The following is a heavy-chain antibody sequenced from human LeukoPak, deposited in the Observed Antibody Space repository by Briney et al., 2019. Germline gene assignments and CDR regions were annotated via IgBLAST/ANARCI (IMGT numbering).Heavy chain of an antibody. CDR2: INAGNGNT. J-gene: IGHJ4*02. Sequence: GASVKVSCKASGYTFTNYAMHWVRQAPGQRLEWMGWINAGNGNTKYSQEFQGRVTITRDISASTAYMELRSLRSEDMAVYFCARGGLVTHFEYWGQGTLVTVSS. D-gene: IGHD2-21*02. CDR1: GYTFTNYA. V-gene: IGHV1-3*03. CDR3: ARGGLVTHFEY.